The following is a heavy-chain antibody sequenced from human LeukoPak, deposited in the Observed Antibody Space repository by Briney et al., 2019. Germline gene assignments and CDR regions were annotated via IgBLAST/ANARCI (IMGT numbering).Heavy chain of an antibody. CDR2: INYSGGT. CDR3: ARGYQLLPRKTYYYYYYMDV. CDR1: GASITNSAYH. Sequence: PSETLSLTCTVSGASITNSAYHWGWIRQPPGKGLEWIGSINYSGGTHYNPSLQSRVTISADKSKNQSSLKLSSVTAADTAVYYCARGYQLLPRKTYYYYYYMDVWGKGTTVTVSS. V-gene: IGHV4-39*07. D-gene: IGHD2-2*01. J-gene: IGHJ6*03.